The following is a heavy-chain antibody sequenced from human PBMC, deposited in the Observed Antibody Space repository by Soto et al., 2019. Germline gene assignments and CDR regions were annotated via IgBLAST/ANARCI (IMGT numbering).Heavy chain of an antibody. Sequence: EVQLLESGGGLVQPGGSLRLSCAASGFTFTPYAMTWVRQAPGKGLEWVSVITGGVGVTYYADSVKGRFTISRDNSKDTLYLQMNNLRAEDTAVYYCAKFQGGTFTQWYFHYWGQGTLVTVSS. D-gene: IGHD3-16*01. V-gene: IGHV3-23*01. J-gene: IGHJ4*02. CDR1: GFTFTPYA. CDR2: ITGGVGVT. CDR3: AKFQGGTFTQWYFHY.